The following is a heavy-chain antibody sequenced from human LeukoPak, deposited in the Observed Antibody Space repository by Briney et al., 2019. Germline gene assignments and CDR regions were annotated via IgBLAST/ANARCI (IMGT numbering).Heavy chain of an antibody. J-gene: IGHJ6*03. CDR3: ARDNRGYYYYMDV. CDR1: GGSISSYH. V-gene: IGHV4-59*01. CDR2: IYYSGST. D-gene: IGHD1-14*01. Sequence: PSETLSLTCTVSGGSISSYHWSWIRQPPGKGLEWIGYIYYSGSTNHNPSLKSRVTISVDTSKNQFSLKLSSVTAADTAVYYCARDNRGYYYYMDVWGKGTTVTVSS.